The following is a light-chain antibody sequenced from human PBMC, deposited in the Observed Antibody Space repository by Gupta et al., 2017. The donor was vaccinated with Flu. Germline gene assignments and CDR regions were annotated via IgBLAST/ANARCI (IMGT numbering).Light chain of an antibody. CDR1: SSDVGGYNY. J-gene: IGLJ2*01. V-gene: IGLV2-8*01. Sequence: TGTSSDVGGYNYVSWYQQHPGKAPKRIIYEVNKRPSGVPDRFSGSKSGNTASLTVSGLLAEDEADYYCCSYGGSKFFGGGTKLTVL. CDR2: EVN. CDR3: CSYGGSKF.